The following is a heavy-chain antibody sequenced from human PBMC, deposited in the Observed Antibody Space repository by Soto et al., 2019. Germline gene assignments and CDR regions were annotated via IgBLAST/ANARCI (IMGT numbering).Heavy chain of an antibody. J-gene: IGHJ4*02. D-gene: IGHD3-9*01. CDR3: ARLSGYFDRQVTFDS. Sequence: SETLSLTCAVYGGSFSGYYWSWIRQPPGKGLEWIGEINHSGSTNYNPSLKSRVTISVDTSKNQFSLKLSSVTAADTAVYYCARLSGYFDRQVTFDSWGQGTLVT. CDR1: GGSFSGYY. CDR2: INHSGST. V-gene: IGHV4-34*01.